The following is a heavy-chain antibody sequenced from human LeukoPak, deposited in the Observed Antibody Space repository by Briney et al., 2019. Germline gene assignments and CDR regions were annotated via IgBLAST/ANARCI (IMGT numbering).Heavy chain of an antibody. CDR3: ARDGEPVNDYVWGSYRQRTAFDI. V-gene: IGHV1-18*01. D-gene: IGHD3-16*02. Sequence: ASVTVSCKASGYTFTSYGISWVRQAPGQGLEWMGWISAYNGNTNYAQKLQGRVTMTTDTSTSTAYMELRSLRSDDTAVYYCARDGEPVNDYVWGSYRQRTAFDIWGQGTMVTVSS. CDR1: GYTFTSYG. J-gene: IGHJ3*02. CDR2: ISAYNGNT.